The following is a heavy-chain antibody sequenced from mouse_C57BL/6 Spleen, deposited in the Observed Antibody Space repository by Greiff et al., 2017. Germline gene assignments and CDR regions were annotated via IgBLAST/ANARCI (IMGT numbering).Heavy chain of an antibody. J-gene: IGHJ3*01. CDR1: GYTFTSYW. V-gene: IGHV1-55*01. Sequence: QVQLQQPGAELVKPGASVKMSCKASGYTFTSYWITWVKQRPGQGLEWIGDIYPGSGSTNYNEKFTSKATLTVDTSSSTAYMQLSSLTSEDSAVYYCARGIYDGYYVGFAYWGQGTLVTVSA. CDR3: ARGIYDGYYVGFAY. D-gene: IGHD2-3*01. CDR2: IYPGSGST.